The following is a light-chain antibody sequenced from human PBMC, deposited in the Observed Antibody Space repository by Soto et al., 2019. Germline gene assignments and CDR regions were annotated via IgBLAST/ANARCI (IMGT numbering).Light chain of an antibody. CDR1: RLGDKY. V-gene: IGLV3-1*01. Sequence: SYELTQPPSVSVSPGPTASITCSGDRLGDKYACWYQQKPGQSPVLVIYQDSKRPSGIPERFSGSNSGNTATLTISGTQAMDEADYSCQALDSSTSYVFGTGTKLTVL. CDR3: QALDSSTSYV. J-gene: IGLJ1*01. CDR2: QDS.